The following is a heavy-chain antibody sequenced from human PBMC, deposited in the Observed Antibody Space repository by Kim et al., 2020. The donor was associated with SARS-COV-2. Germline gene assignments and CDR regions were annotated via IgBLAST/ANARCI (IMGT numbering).Heavy chain of an antibody. J-gene: IGHJ5*02. CDR1: GGSFSGYY. CDR3: ARGRTYYYGSGTLTAPFDP. Sequence: SETLSLTCAVYGGSFSGYYWSWIRQPPGKGLEWIGEINHSGSTNYNPSLKSRVTISVDTSKNQFSLKLSSVTAADTAVYYCARGRTYYYGSGTLTAPFDPWGQGTLVTVSS. D-gene: IGHD3-10*01. CDR2: INHSGST. V-gene: IGHV4-34*01.